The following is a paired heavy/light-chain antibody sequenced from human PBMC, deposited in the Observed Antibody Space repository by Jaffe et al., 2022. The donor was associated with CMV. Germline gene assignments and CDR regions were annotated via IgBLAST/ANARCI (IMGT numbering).Light chain of an antibody. CDR1: QSVSSNY. Sequence: EIVLTQSPGTLSLSPGERATLSCRASQSVSSNYLAWYQQKPGQAPRLLIYGASSRATGIPDRFSGSGSGTDFTLTISRLEPEDFAVYYCQQYGSPSWTFGQGTNVEIK. J-gene: IGKJ1*01. V-gene: IGKV3-20*01. CDR3: QQYGSPSWT. CDR2: GAS.
Heavy chain of an antibody. CDR3: ARRMGYMYGEDY. D-gene: IGHD5-12*01. Sequence: QVQLQESGPGLVKPSETLSLTCSVSGGPISGYYWSWIRQPPGKGLEWIGYIYYSGSTNYNPSLRSRVTISIDTSRNQFSLKLSSVTAADTAVYYCARRMGYMYGEDYWGQGTLVTVSS. J-gene: IGHJ4*02. V-gene: IGHV4-59*08. CDR2: IYYSGST. CDR1: GGPISGYY.